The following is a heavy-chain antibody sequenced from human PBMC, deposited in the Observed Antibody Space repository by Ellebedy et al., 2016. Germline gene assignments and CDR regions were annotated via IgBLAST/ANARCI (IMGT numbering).Heavy chain of an antibody. CDR2: IYYSGST. CDR1: GGSISSSSYY. CDR3: ARGGEGYCSGGSCYSWWFDP. J-gene: IGHJ5*02. V-gene: IGHV4-39*01. Sequence: SETLSLTCTVSGGSISSSSYYWGWIRQPPGTGLEWIGSIYYSGSTYYNPSLKSRVTISVDTSKNQFSLKLSSVTAADTAVYYCARGGEGYCSGGSCYSWWFDPWGQGTLVTVSS. D-gene: IGHD2-15*01.